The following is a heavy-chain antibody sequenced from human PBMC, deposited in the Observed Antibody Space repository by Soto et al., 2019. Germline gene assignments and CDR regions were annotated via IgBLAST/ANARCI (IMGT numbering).Heavy chain of an antibody. V-gene: IGHV1-69*06. CDR1: GGTFSTYT. CDR3: ARGLECRGYCLDKPTWFGP. CDR2: IIPIFGTP. D-gene: IGHD2-15*01. Sequence: QVQLVQSGAEVKKSGSSVKVSCKASGGTFSTYTFSWVRQAPGQGLGWMGRIIPIFGTPYYAQKFQGRVTITADKSTSTVYMELSSLGSDDTAVYFCARGLECRGYCLDKPTWFGPWGQGTLVTVSS. J-gene: IGHJ5*02.